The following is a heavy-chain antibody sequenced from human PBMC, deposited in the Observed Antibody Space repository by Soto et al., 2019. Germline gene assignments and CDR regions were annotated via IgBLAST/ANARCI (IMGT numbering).Heavy chain of an antibody. CDR3: ARAYSGRLPRRADYYFAMDV. V-gene: IGHV3-13*05. CDR2: IGAADDP. J-gene: IGHJ6*02. D-gene: IGHD2-15*01. CDR1: VFTFIAYD. Sequence: PGWSLRLSCASSVFTFIAYDMHWVRQTTGKGLEWVSAIGAADDPYYLGSVKGRFTISGENAKNSLYLQMNSLRAEDTAVYYCARAYSGRLPRRADYYFAMDVWGQGTTVTVSS.